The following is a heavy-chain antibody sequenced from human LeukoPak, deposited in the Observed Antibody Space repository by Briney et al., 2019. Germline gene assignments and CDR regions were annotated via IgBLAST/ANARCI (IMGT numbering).Heavy chain of an antibody. CDR2: MYYSGST. J-gene: IGHJ4*02. CDR3: ARLYGSTLYFDY. CDR1: GGSISRSSYH. Sequence: SETLSLTCTVSGGSISRSSYHWGWIRQPPGKGLEWIGNMYYSGSTYYNPSLKSRVTLSVDTSKNQFSLKMSSVSAADTALYYCARLYGSTLYFDYWGQGTLVTVSS. V-gene: IGHV4-39*01. D-gene: IGHD2-15*01.